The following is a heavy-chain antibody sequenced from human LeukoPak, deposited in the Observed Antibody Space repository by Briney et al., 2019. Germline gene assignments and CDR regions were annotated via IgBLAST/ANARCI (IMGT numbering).Heavy chain of an antibody. CDR1: GGSISSSSYY. D-gene: IGHD6-13*01. V-gene: IGHV4-39*01. J-gene: IGHJ5*02. CDR2: IYYSGST. Sequence: SETLSLTCTVSGGSISSSSYYWGWIRQPPGKGLEWIGRIYYSGSTYYNPSLKSRVTISVDTSKNQFSLKLSSVTAADTAVYYCAGGRYSSSGAWFDPWGQGTLVTVSS. CDR3: AGGRYSSSGAWFDP.